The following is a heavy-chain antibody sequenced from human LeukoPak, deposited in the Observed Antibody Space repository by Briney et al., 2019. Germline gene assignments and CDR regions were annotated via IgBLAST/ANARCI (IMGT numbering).Heavy chain of an antibody. V-gene: IGHV3-33*01. CDR2: IWYDGSSK. J-gene: IGHJ3*02. CDR1: GFTFSSYG. Sequence: GGSLRLSCAASGFTFSSYGMHWVRQAPGKGLEWVAVIWYDGSSKYYADSVKGRFTISRDNSKNTLYLQMNSLRAEDTAVYYCARKQLDGSAFDIWGQGTMVTVSS. D-gene: IGHD1-26*01. CDR3: ARKQLDGSAFDI.